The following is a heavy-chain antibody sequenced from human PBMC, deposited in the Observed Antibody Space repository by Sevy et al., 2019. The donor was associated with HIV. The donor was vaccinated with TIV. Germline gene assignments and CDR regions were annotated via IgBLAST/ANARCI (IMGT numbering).Heavy chain of an antibody. Sequence: SETLSLTCTVSGGSISSYYWSWIRQPPGKGLEWIGYIYYSGRTNYNPSLKSRVTISVDTSKNQFSLKLSSVTAADTAVYYCARAPHYDFWSGYYTRPYYYYGMDVWGQGTTVTVSS. V-gene: IGHV4-59*01. J-gene: IGHJ6*02. CDR2: IYYSGRT. D-gene: IGHD3-3*01. CDR1: GGSISSYY. CDR3: ARAPHYDFWSGYYTRPYYYYGMDV.